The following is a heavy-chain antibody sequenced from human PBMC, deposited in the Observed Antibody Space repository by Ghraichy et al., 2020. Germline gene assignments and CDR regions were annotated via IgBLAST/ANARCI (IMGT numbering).Heavy chain of an antibody. CDR1: GWSFRGYY. Sequence: SETLSLTCAAYGWSFRGYYWSWIRQPPGKGLEWIGEITHTGSTNHTPSLKSRVTISVDTSKNQFSLNLSSVTAGDTAVYYCARRPHYDLWSGHYSLIDYLSFVMGVWGKGSTVTVSS. J-gene: IGHJ6*04. CDR2: ITHTGST. D-gene: IGHD3-3*01. V-gene: IGHV4-34*01. CDR3: ARRPHYDLWSGHYSLIDYLSFVMGV.